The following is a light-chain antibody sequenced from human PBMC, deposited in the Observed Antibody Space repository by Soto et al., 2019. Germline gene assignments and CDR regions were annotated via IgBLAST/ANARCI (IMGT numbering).Light chain of an antibody. CDR1: SGHSSYI. CDR3: EIWDSNTHTV. Sequence: QPVLTQSSSASASLGSSVKLTCTLSSGHSSYIIAWHQQQPGKAPRYLMKLEGSGSYNKGSGVPDRFSGSSSGADRYLTISNLQFEDEAEYSCEIWDSNTHTVFGGGTKLTVL. CDR2: LEGSGSY. V-gene: IGLV4-60*02. J-gene: IGLJ3*02.